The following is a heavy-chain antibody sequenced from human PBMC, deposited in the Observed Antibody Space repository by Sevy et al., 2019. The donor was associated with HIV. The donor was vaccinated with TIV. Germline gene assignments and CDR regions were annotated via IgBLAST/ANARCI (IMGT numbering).Heavy chain of an antibody. J-gene: IGHJ4*02. V-gene: IGHV1-46*01. CDR1: GYTFTRYY. Sequence: ASVKVSCKASGYTFTRYYMHWVRQDPGQGLEWMGIINPSGGSTSYAQKFQGRVTMTRDTSTSTVYMELSSLRSEDTAVYYCARGPLYGSGNFYYFDYWGQGTLVTVSS. CDR2: INPSGGST. CDR3: ARGPLYGSGNFYYFDY. D-gene: IGHD3-10*01.